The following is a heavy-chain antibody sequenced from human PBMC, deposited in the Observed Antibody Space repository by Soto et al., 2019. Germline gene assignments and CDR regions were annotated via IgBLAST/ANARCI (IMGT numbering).Heavy chain of an antibody. CDR2: INPNSGGT. Sequence: QVQLVQSGAEVKKPGASVKVSCKASGYTFTAYYMHWVRQAPGQGLEWMGWINPNSGGTYHAQNFKGGVTMTRDTSTTNAYMELASLRSDDTAVYYCARGGGRGYNELDPWGHGTLVIVSS. CDR3: ARGGGRGYNELDP. J-gene: IGHJ5*02. D-gene: IGHD5-12*01. V-gene: IGHV1-2*02. CDR1: GYTFTAYY.